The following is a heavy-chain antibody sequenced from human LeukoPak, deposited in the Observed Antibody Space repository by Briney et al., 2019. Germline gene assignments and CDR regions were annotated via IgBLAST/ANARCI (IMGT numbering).Heavy chain of an antibody. J-gene: IGHJ4*02. CDR2: IDAGNGDT. V-gene: IGHV1-3*01. CDR3: ARGSTSDWPLDH. Sequence: ASVKVSCKASGYTFSDYAMHWVRQAPGQRFERMGWIDAGNGDTRYSQKFQGRVTITRDTSASTAYIELRSLRFEDTAMYYCARGSTSDWPLDHWGQETLVTISS. CDR1: GYTFSDYA. D-gene: IGHD2-2*01.